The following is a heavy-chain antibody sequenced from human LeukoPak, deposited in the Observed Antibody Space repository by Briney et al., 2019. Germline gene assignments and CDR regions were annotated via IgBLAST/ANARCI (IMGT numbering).Heavy chain of an antibody. CDR3: AKAIVVAGTRGSVYYFDY. D-gene: IGHD6-19*01. CDR2: TSATGATT. J-gene: IGHJ4*02. Sequence: GGSLRLSCAASGFTFSTYGMSWVRQAPGKGLEWVSGTSATGATTYYADSVRGRFTISRDNSKNTLYVQMNSLRAEDTAVYYCAKAIVVAGTRGSVYYFDYWGQGTLVTVSS. V-gene: IGHV3-23*01. CDR1: GFTFSTYG.